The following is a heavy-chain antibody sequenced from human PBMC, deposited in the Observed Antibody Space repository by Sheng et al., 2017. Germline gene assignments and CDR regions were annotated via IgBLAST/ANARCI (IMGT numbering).Heavy chain of an antibody. CDR3: ARDLWSGYYIDY. J-gene: IGHJ4*02. V-gene: IGHV3-23*01. Sequence: EVQLLESGGGLVQPGGSLRLSCAASGFTFSSYAMSWVRQAPGKGLEWVSAISGSGGSTYYADSVKGRFTISRDNAKNSLYLQMNSLRAEDTAIYYCARDLWSGYYIDYWGQGTLVTVS. CDR1: GFTFSSYA. D-gene: IGHD3-3*01. CDR2: ISGSGGST.